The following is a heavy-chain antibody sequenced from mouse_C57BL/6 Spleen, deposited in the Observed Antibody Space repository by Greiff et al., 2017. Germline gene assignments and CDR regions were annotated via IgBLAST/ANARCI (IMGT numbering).Heavy chain of an antibody. CDR2: ISYDGSN. D-gene: IGHD1-1*01. V-gene: IGHV3-6*01. J-gene: IGHJ2*01. CDR3: AREGYYYGKGY. Sequence: EVQLQESGPGLVKPSQSLSLTCSVTGYSITSGSYWNWIRQFPGNKLECMGYISYDGSNNSNPSLKNLISITRYTSKNQFFLKLNSVTTEDTATYYCAREGYYYGKGYWGQGTTLTVSS. CDR1: GYSITSGSY.